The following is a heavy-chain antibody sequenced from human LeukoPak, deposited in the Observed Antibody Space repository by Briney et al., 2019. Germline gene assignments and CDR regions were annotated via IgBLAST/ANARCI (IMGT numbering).Heavy chain of an antibody. CDR2: IYHSGST. CDR1: GYSISSGYY. V-gene: IGHV4-38-2*02. CDR3: ARGTVVCFDY. D-gene: IGHD3/OR15-3a*01. J-gene: IGHJ4*02. Sequence: SETLSLTCTVSGYSISSGYYWGWIRQLPGKGLEWIGSIYHSGSTYYNPSLKSRVTISVDTSKNQFSLKLSSVTAADTAVYYCARGTVVCFDYWGQGTLVTVSS.